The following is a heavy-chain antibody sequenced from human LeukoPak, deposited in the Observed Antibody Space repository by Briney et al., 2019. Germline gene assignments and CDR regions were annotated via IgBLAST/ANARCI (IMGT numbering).Heavy chain of an antibody. Sequence: SETLSLTCTVSGGSISGYYWSWIRQPPGKGLEWIGYIYYTGSTNYNPSPKSRVTISVDKSKNQFSLRLISVTAADTAVYYCATYSSTYYHPAYFDYWGQGTLVTVSS. J-gene: IGHJ4*02. CDR1: GGSISGYY. CDR2: IYYTGST. V-gene: IGHV4-59*12. D-gene: IGHD3-22*01. CDR3: ATYSSTYYHPAYFDY.